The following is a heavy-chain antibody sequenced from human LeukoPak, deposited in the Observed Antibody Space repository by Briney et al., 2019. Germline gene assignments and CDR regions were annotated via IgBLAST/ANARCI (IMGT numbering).Heavy chain of an antibody. V-gene: IGHV4-59*12. CDR2: IYYSGST. CDR3: VRLDIVVVPAAMYYFDY. Sequence: PSETLSLTCTVSGGSISSYYWSWVRQPPGKGLEWVGYIYYSGSTNYNPSLKSRVTISLHTSKNQFSLELNDVTAADTAVYYCVRLDIVVVPAAMYYFDYWGQGTLVTVS. CDR1: GGSISSYY. D-gene: IGHD2-2*01. J-gene: IGHJ4*02.